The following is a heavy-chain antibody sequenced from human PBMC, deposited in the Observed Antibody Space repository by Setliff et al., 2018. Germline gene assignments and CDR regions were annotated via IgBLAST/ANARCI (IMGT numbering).Heavy chain of an antibody. CDR2: INHSGNT. CDR1: GDSISSGNW. D-gene: IGHD1-1*01. V-gene: IGHV4-4*02. Sequence: LSLTCAVSGDSISSGNWWSWVRQPPEKGLEWIGEINHSGNTNYNPSLKSRLTISVDTSKNQFFLKLTSVTAADTAIYYCARTGTYRYFDYWGQGTLVTVSS. J-gene: IGHJ4*02. CDR3: ARTGTYRYFDY.